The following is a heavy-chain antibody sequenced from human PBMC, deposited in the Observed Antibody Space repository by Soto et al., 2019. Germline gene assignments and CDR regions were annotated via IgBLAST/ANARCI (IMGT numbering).Heavy chain of an antibody. Sequence: QVQLVQSGAEVKKPGSSVKVSCKASGGTFSSYTISWVRQAPGQGLEWMGRIIPILGIANYAQKFQGRVTITPDKSSSTAYMELSSLRSEDTAVYYCAREVEVVVPATAPYYYYGIDVWGQGTTVTVSS. CDR1: GGTFSSYT. J-gene: IGHJ6*02. CDR2: IIPILGIA. D-gene: IGHD2-15*01. V-gene: IGHV1-69*08. CDR3: AREVEVVVPATAPYYYYGIDV.